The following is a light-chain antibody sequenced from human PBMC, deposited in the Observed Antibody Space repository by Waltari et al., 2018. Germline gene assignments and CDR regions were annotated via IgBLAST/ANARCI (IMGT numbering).Light chain of an antibody. J-gene: IGKJ5*01. Sequence: DIQLTQSPSFLSASVGATFTITCRASQGINTYLAWYQQEPGKAPKLLIYPASTLQSGVPSRFSGSGSGAEFTLTISSLQPEDFVIYYCQQVNNYPATFGQGTRLEIK. CDR1: QGINTY. CDR2: PAS. CDR3: QQVNNYPAT. V-gene: IGKV1-9*01.